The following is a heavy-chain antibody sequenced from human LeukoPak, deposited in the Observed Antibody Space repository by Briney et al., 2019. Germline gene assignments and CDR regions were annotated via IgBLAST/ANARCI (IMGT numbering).Heavy chain of an antibody. Sequence: GGTLRLSCAASGFTFSSYAMSWVRQAPGKGLEWVSPISGSGGSTYYAGSVKGRFTISRDNSKNTLYLQMNSLSAEDTAVYYCAKGGGYSSSPVDYWGQGTLVTVSS. V-gene: IGHV3-23*01. CDR3: AKGGGYSSSPVDY. CDR2: ISGSGGST. J-gene: IGHJ4*02. D-gene: IGHD6-13*01. CDR1: GFTFSSYA.